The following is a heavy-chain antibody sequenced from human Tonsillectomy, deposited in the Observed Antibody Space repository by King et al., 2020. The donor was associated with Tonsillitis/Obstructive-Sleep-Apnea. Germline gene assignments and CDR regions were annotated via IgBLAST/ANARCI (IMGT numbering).Heavy chain of an antibody. CDR3: AKDIGASWYRYLDL. J-gene: IGHJ2*01. D-gene: IGHD2-2*02. CDR2: INTNTGNP. V-gene: IGHV7-4-1*02. Sequence: VQLVESGSELKEPGASVKVSCKASGYTFTTYAMNWVRQAPGQGLEWMGWINTNTGNPTYAQGFTGRFVFSLDTSVSTTYLQINSLQTEDTAVYYCAKDIGASWYRYLDLWGRGTQVTVSS. CDR1: GYTFTTYA.